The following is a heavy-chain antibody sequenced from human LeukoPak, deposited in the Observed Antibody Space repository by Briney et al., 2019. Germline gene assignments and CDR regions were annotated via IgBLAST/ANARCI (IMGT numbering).Heavy chain of an antibody. D-gene: IGHD4-17*01. Sequence: GGSLRLSCAASGFTFSSYAMSWVRPAPGKGLEWVSAISGSGGSTYYADSVKGRFTISRDNSKNTLYLQMNSLRAEDTAVYYCAKDSEFKRDYGDYGGAFDIWGQGTMVTVSS. J-gene: IGHJ3*02. CDR2: ISGSGGST. V-gene: IGHV3-23*01. CDR3: AKDSEFKRDYGDYGGAFDI. CDR1: GFTFSSYA.